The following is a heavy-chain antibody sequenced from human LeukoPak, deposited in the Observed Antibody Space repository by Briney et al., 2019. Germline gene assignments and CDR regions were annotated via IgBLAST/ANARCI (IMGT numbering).Heavy chain of an antibody. D-gene: IGHD2-2*01. CDR1: GFTVGSNY. CDR3: ARDKFPVPLDY. J-gene: IGHJ4*02. V-gene: IGHV3-7*01. Sequence: GGSLRLSCAASGFTVGSNYMSWVRQAPGKGLEWVANIKQDGSEKYYVDSVKGRFTISRDNAKNSLYLQMNSLRAEDTAVYYCARDKFPVPLDYWGQGTLVTVSS. CDR2: IKQDGSEK.